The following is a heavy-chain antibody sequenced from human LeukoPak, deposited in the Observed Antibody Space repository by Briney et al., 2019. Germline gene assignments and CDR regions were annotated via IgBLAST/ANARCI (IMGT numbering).Heavy chain of an antibody. CDR1: GFTVSSNY. CDR2: IYSGGST. D-gene: IGHD1-26*01. V-gene: IGHV3-53*05. J-gene: IGHJ5*02. CDR3: AIQAGSGSYYTS. Sequence: GGSLRLSCAASGFTVSSNYMSWVRQAPGKGLEWVSVIYSGGSTYYADSVTGRFTISRDNSKNTLYLQMNSLRTEDTAMYYCAIQAGSGSYYTSWGQGTLVTVSS.